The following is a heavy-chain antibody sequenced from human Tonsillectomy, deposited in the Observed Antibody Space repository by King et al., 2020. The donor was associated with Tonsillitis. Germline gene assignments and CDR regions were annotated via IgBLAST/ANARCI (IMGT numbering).Heavy chain of an antibody. J-gene: IGHJ4*02. CDR1: GYTFTAYY. CDR3: ARGPWVYDSSSVAF. V-gene: IGHV1-2*02. D-gene: IGHD6-13*01. CDR2: INPNSGGA. Sequence: VQLVESGAEVKKPGASVKVSCKASGYTFTAYYMYWVRQATGQGIEWVGWINPNSGGANYAQKFQGRATMTRDTSISTAYMELSRLRSDDTAVYYCARGPWVYDSSSVAFWGQGTLVTVSS.